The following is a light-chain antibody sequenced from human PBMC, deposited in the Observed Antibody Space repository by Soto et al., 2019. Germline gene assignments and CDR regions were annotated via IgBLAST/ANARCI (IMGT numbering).Light chain of an antibody. V-gene: IGKV3-15*01. J-gene: IGKJ1*01. CDR2: DAS. CDR1: QSISNN. CDR3: QQYGNWPRT. Sequence: EIVMTQSPATLSVSPGERATLSCRASQSISNNLAWYQQKPGQAPRLLIFDASTRATGVPVRFSGSGSGTEFTLTVSSLQSEDFVVYYCQQYGNWPRTFGQGTKVEVK.